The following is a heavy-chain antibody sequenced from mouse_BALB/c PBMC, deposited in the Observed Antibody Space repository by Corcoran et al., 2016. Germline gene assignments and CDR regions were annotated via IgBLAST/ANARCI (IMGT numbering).Heavy chain of an antibody. CDR2: IYPGSGNT. Sequence: QIQLQQSGPELVKPGASVKISCKASGYTFTDYYINWVKQKPGQGLEWIGWIYPGSGNTKYNEKFKGKATLTVDTSSSTAYMQLSSLTSEDTAVYFCARLITTVDYSAMDYWGQGTSVTVSS. V-gene: IGHV1-84*02. CDR1: GYTFTDYY. J-gene: IGHJ4*01. CDR3: ARLITTVDYSAMDY. D-gene: IGHD1-1*01.